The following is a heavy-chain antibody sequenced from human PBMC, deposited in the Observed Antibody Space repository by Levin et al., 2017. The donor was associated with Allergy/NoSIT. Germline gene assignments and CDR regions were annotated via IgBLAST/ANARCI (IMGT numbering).Heavy chain of an antibody. CDR2: ISAYNGIT. D-gene: IGHD3-10*01. V-gene: IGHV1-18*01. CDR3: ARDVYYYGSGSLVPNYGMDV. J-gene: IGHJ6*02. CDR1: GYTFTSYG. Sequence: ASVKVSCKASGYTFTSYGISWVRQAPGQGLEWMGWISAYNGITNYAQKLQGRVTMTTDTSTSTAYMELRSLRSDDTAVYYCARDVYYYGSGSLVPNYGMDVWGQGTTVTVSS.